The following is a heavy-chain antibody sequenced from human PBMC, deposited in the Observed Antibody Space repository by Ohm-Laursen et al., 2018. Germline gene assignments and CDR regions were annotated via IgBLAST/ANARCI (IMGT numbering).Heavy chain of an antibody. CDR2: IYGGGGT. J-gene: IGHJ4*02. CDR3: ARGNPVAGTFDY. D-gene: IGHD6-19*01. CDR1: GGSINSYY. Sequence: SETLSLTCNVSGGSINSYYWSWIRQHAVKGLEWIGRIYGGGGTNYNPSLESRVTMSVDTSKNQFSLKLRSVTAADTAVYYCARGNPVAGTFDYWGQGTLVTVSS. V-gene: IGHV4-4*07.